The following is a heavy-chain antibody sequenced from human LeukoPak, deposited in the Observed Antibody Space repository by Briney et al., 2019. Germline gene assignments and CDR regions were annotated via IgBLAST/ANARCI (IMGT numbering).Heavy chain of an antibody. V-gene: IGHV3-21*01. CDR2: ISSTSTYI. D-gene: IGHD3-9*01. CDR3: ARGGRSTYFDWSPDF. CDR1: GFTFSSYS. Sequence: GGSLRLSCAASGFTFSSYSMNWVRQAPGKGLEWVSSISSTSTYIYYADSVKGRFTISRDNARNSLYLQMSSLRAEDTAVYYCARGGRSTYFDWSPDFWGQGTLVTVSS. J-gene: IGHJ4*02.